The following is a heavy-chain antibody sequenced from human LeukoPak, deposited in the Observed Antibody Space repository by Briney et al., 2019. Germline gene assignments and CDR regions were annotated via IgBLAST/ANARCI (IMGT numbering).Heavy chain of an antibody. J-gene: IGHJ4*02. Sequence: GRSLRLSCEASGFTFSSYGMHWVRQAPGKGLERVAVIWYDGSDKYYADSVKGRFSTSRDNSKNTLYLQMNSLRAEDTAVYYCARELPPVVNFYFDSWGQGTLVTVSS. D-gene: IGHD3-22*01. V-gene: IGHV3-33*01. CDR2: IWYDGSDK. CDR1: GFTFSSYG. CDR3: ARELPPVVNFYFDS.